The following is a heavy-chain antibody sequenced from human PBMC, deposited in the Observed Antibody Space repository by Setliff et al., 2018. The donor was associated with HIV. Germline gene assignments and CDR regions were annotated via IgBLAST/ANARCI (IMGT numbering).Heavy chain of an antibody. V-gene: IGHV4-34*01. J-gene: IGHJ4*02. CDR3: ARGGGYYYDNSGYPTWYYFDY. CDR1: GESFSGHY. CDR2: INHSESP. D-gene: IGHD3-22*01. Sequence: PSETLSLTCAVYGESFSGHYWSWIRQPPGKGLEGIGEINHSESPNYNPSLTSRVTISMDTSKNHFSLNLSSVTAADTAVYYFARGGGYYYDNSGYPTWYYFDYWGQGSLVTVSS.